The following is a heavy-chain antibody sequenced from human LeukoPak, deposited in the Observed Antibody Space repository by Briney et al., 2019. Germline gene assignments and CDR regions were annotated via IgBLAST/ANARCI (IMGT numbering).Heavy chain of an antibody. J-gene: IGHJ4*02. D-gene: IGHD3/OR15-3a*01. CDR3: ARQTGSGLFILP. Sequence: SETLSLTCAVYGGSFSGYYWSWIRQPPGKGLEWVGEINHSGSTNYNASLKSQVSISIDTSKNQFSLKLTSVTAADTAVYYCARQTGSGLFILPGGQGTLVTVSS. CDR1: GGSFSGYY. V-gene: IGHV4-34*01. CDR2: INHSGST.